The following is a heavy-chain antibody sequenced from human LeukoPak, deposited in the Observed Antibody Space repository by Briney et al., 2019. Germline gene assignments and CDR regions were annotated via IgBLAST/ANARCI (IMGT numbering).Heavy chain of an antibody. CDR1: GGSISSSRYY. J-gene: IGHJ3*02. CDR3: ARSGVPAAIPYDAFDI. Sequence: SETLSLTCTVSGGSISSSRYYWGWIRQPPGKGLEWIGSIYYSGSTYYNPSLKSRVTISVDTSKNQFSLKLSSVTAADTAVYYCARSGVPAAIPYDAFDIWGQGTMVTVSS. CDR2: IYYSGST. V-gene: IGHV4-39*07. D-gene: IGHD2-2*02.